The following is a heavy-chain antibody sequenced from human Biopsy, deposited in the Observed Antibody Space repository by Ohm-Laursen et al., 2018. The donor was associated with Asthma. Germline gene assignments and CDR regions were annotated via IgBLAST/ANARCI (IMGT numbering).Heavy chain of an antibody. Sequence: SETLSLTCTVSGGSMTPTSHYWDWIRQAPGKGLVWIGYISYGGKTSYNPSLKNRVTISRDTSKNQFSLRLTSVTAADTAVYFCARRITIFGVVQKDHGMDAWGQGTTVIVSS. CDR3: ARRITIFGVVQKDHGMDA. CDR1: GGSMTPTSHY. J-gene: IGHJ6*02. D-gene: IGHD3-3*01. CDR2: ISYGGKT. V-gene: IGHV4-39*01.